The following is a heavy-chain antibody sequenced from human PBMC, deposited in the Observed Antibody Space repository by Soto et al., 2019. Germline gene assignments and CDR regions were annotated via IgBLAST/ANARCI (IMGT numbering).Heavy chain of an antibody. Sequence: QVQLVQSGAEVKKPGASVKVSCKASGYTFTSYGISWVRQAPGQGLEWMGWISAYNGNTNYAQKLQGRVTMTTDTSTSTANMEMRRLRSDDTAVYYCAREDGDYAIGMFDPWGQGTLVTVSS. J-gene: IGHJ5*02. CDR3: AREDGDYAIGMFDP. D-gene: IGHD4-17*01. V-gene: IGHV1-18*01. CDR2: ISAYNGNT. CDR1: GYTFTSYG.